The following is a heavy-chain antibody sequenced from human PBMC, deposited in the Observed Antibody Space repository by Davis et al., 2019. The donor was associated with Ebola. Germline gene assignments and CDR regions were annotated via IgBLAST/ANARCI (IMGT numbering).Heavy chain of an antibody. Sequence: GGSLRLSCAASGFLFSSYAMTWVRQAPGKGLQWVSAVGGRGGDTYYADSVQGRFAISRDDSKNTLYLQMNSLRAEDTAVYYCAKGDIVVVPAAIAYEGYGMDVWGQGTTVIVSS. J-gene: IGHJ6*02. V-gene: IGHV3-23*01. D-gene: IGHD2-2*01. CDR3: AKGDIVVVPAAIAYEGYGMDV. CDR2: VGGRGGDT. CDR1: GFLFSSYA.